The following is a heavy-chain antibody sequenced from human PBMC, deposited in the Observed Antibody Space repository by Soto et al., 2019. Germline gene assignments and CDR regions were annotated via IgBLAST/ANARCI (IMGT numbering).Heavy chain of an antibody. CDR2: IYYSGST. CDR3: ARQIGVSGTTVTNFDY. Sequence: QVQLQESGPGLVKPSQTLSLTCTVSGGSISRGDYYWSWIRQPPCKGLEWIGYIYYSGSTYYNPSLKSRVTITVDTSKNQFSLKLSSVTAADTAVYYCARQIGVSGTTVTNFDYWGQGTLVTVSS. J-gene: IGHJ4*02. CDR1: GGSISRGDYY. V-gene: IGHV4-30-4*01. D-gene: IGHD4-17*01.